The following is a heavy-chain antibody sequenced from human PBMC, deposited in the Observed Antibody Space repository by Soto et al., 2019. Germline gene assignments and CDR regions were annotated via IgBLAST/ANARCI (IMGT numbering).Heavy chain of an antibody. Sequence: SETLCLTCTVSGGSISTNYWSWIRQPPGKGLEWIGYIYYSGSTNYNPSLKSRVTISVDTSKNQFSLKLSSVTAADTAVYYCERDNGYSYGYTLAHWGQGTLVTVS. CDR2: IYYSGST. J-gene: IGHJ4*02. V-gene: IGHV4-59*01. CDR1: GGSISTNY. CDR3: ERDNGYSYGYTLAH. D-gene: IGHD5-18*01.